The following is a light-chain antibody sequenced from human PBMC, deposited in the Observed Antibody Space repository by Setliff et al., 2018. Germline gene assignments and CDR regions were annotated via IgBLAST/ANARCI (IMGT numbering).Light chain of an antibody. CDR1: SSNLGAGFT. Sequence: QSALPQPPSVSGAPGQRVTISCTGSSSNLGAGFTVHWYQVLPGTAPRLLIYSNNFRPSGVPDRFSGSKSGTSASLAITGLQSEDEADYYCQSYGGGLNGYVFGTGTKVTVL. V-gene: IGLV1-40*01. CDR3: QSYGGGLNGYV. CDR2: SNN. J-gene: IGLJ1*01.